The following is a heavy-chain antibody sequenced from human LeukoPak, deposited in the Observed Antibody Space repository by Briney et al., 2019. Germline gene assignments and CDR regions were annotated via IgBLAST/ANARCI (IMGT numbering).Heavy chain of an antibody. CDR1: GDTVSSNRVT. Sequence: SQTLSHSCAISGDTVSSNRVTWHWITQSPSSGLEWLGRIYYMSKWSNDYAASVKSRVTINPGTSKNQFSLQLNSVTPEDTAVYCCARGTNVNFDSWGQGTLVTVSS. D-gene: IGHD2-8*01. CDR2: IYYMSKWSN. J-gene: IGHJ4*02. CDR3: ARGTNVNFDS. V-gene: IGHV6-1*01.